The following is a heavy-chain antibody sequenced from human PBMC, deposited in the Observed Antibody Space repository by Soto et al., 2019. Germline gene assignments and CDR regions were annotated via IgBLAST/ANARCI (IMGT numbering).Heavy chain of an antibody. CDR3: ARDLWEYDFWSGYSTTSCGMDV. Sequence: GSLRLASAASGXTFSNYCMHWVRQAPGKGLEWVAVISYDGSNRYYADSVKGRFNISRDNSKNTLYLQMKSLRAEDAAVYYCARDLWEYDFWSGYSTTSCGMDVWGQGTTGTVS. J-gene: IGHJ6*02. CDR2: ISYDGSNR. CDR1: GXTFSNYC. D-gene: IGHD3-3*01. V-gene: IGHV3-30-3*01.